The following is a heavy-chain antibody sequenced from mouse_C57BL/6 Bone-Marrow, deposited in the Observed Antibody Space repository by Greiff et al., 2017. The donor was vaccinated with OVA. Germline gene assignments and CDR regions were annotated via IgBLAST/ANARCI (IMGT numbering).Heavy chain of an antibody. CDR2: ISSGGDYI. V-gene: IGHV5-9-1*02. J-gene: IGHJ4*01. CDR3: TRYYYYGSPDY. CDR1: GFTFSSYA. D-gene: IGHD1-1*01. Sequence: EVQLVESGEGLVKPGGSLKLSCAASGFTFSSYAMSWVRQTPETRLEWVAYISSGGDYIYYADTVKGRFTISRDNARNTLYLQMSSLKSEDTAMYYCTRYYYYGSPDYWGQGTSVTVSS.